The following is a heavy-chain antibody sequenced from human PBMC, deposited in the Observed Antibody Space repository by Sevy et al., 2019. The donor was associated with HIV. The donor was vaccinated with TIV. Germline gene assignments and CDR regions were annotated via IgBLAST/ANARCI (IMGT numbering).Heavy chain of an antibody. CDR2: ISYDGSNK. V-gene: IGHV3-30*18. CDR1: GFTFSIYG. J-gene: IGHJ4*02. Sequence: GGSLRLSCAASGFTFSIYGMHWVRQAPGKGLEWVAVISYDGSNKYYADSVKGRFTISRDNSKNTLYLQMNSLRAEDTAVYYCAKDCSGGSCILDWGQGTLVTVSS. D-gene: IGHD2-15*01. CDR3: AKDCSGGSCILD.